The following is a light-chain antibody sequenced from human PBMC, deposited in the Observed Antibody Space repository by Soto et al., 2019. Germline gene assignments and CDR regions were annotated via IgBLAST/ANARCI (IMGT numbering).Light chain of an antibody. Sequence: EIVMTQSPSTLSLSPGERATLSCRASQRITTVAWYQQKPGQAPRLLIYGASSRATGIPDRFSGSGSGTDFTLTISRLEPEDFAVYYCQQYGSSPLWTFGHGTKVDIK. CDR3: QQYGSSPLWT. V-gene: IGKV3-20*01. J-gene: IGKJ1*01. CDR1: QRITT. CDR2: GAS.